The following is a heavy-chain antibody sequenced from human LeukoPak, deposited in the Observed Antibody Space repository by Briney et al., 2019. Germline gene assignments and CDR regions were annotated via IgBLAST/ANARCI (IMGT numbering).Heavy chain of an antibody. CDR2: ISGSGGST. J-gene: IGHJ2*01. CDR1: GFTFSSYA. D-gene: IGHD6-19*01. Sequence: GGSLRLSCAASGFTFSSYAMSWVRQAPGKGLEWVSAISGSGGSTYYADSVKGRFTISRDNSKNTLYLQMNSLRAEDTAVYYCASSSGWEYWYFDLWGLGTLVTVSS. V-gene: IGHV3-23*01. CDR3: ASSSGWEYWYFDL.